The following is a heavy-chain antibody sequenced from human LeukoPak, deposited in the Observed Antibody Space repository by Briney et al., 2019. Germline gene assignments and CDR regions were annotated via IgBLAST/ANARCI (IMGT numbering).Heavy chain of an antibody. CDR3: AKDPRCYYDSSGYYSPFYFDY. Sequence: GGSLRLSCAASGFTFSSYAMSWVRQAPGKGLEWVSAISGSGGSTYYADSVKGRFTISRDNSKNTLYLQMNSLRAEDTAVYYCAKDPRCYYDSSGYYSPFYFDYWGQGTLVTVSS. J-gene: IGHJ4*02. CDR2: ISGSGGST. D-gene: IGHD3-22*01. V-gene: IGHV3-23*01. CDR1: GFTFSSYA.